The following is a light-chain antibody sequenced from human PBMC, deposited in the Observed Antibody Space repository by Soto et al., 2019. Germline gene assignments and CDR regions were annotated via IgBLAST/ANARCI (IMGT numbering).Light chain of an antibody. CDR3: QSYDSRLSGAV. CDR1: SSNIGAGHD. J-gene: IGLJ3*02. Sequence: QSVLTQPPSVSGAPGQRVTISCTGSSSNIGAGHDVHWYQQLPGTAPKLLIYNNNNRPSGVPDRFSGSQSGTSASLAITGLQAEDEADYYCQSYDSRLSGAVFGGGTKVTVL. V-gene: IGLV1-40*01. CDR2: NNN.